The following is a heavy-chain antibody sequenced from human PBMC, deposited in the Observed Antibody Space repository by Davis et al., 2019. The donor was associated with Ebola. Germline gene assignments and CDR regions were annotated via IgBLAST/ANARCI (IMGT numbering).Heavy chain of an antibody. J-gene: IGHJ4*02. CDR1: GYTFTSYG. V-gene: IGHV1-18*01. CDR3: ARYGMGDYGDYYYFDY. CDR2: ISAYNDNT. Sequence: AASVKVSCKASGYTFTSYGITWVRQAPGQGLEWMGWISAYNDNTNYAQKLQGRVTMTTATSTSTAYMELRTLRSDDTAVYYCARYGMGDYGDYYYFDYWGQGTLVTVSS. D-gene: IGHD4-17*01.